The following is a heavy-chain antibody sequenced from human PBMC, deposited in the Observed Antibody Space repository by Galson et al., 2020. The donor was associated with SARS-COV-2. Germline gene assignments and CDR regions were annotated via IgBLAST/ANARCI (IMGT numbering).Heavy chain of an antibody. CDR1: GFTFSSYT. Sequence: LSLTCAASGFTFSSYTMVWVRQAPGQGLQYVSSISDSATYRFYGDSVKGRFTISRDNAEKSLYLYMNSLRDDDTGIYYCARSPPLKWMADCVDACYRDAFDLWGQVTTVVVAS. CDR3: ARSPPLKWMADCVDACYRDAFDL. CDR2: ISDSATYR. V-gene: IGHV3-21*01. D-gene: IGHD3-16*02. J-gene: IGHJ3*01.